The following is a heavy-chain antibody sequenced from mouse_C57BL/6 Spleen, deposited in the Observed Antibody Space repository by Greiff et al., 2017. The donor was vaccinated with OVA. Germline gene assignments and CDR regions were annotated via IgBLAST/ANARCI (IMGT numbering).Heavy chain of an antibody. CDR1: GYAFSSSW. CDR2: IYPGDGDT. D-gene: IGHD1-1*01. J-gene: IGHJ1*03. V-gene: IGHV1-82*01. Sequence: QVQLQQSGPELVKPGASVKISCKASGYAFSSSWMNWVKQRPGKGLEWIGRIYPGDGDTTYHGKFKGKATLTADKSSSTAYMQLSSLTSEDSAVYFCATYYGSSPWYFDVWGTGTTVTVSS. CDR3: ATYYGSSPWYFDV.